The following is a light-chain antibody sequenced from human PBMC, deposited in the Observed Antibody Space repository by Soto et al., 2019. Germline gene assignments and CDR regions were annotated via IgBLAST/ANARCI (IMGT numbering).Light chain of an antibody. J-gene: IGKJ4*01. CDR2: GAS. Sequence: EILMTQSPATLSVSPVERASLTCRASQSVNRNLAWYQQKPGQAPRLLVYGASTRATGIPDRFSGSGSGTDFTLTISRLEPEDFAFYYCQQYANSRLTFGGGTKVDIK. V-gene: IGKV3D-15*01. CDR1: QSVNRN. CDR3: QQYANSRLT.